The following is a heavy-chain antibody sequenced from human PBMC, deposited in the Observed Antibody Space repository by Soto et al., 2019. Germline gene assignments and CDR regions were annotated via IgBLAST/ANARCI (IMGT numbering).Heavy chain of an antibody. D-gene: IGHD1-1*01. Sequence: QVHLVQSGAEVKKPGASVKVSCKGSGYAFTTYGITWVRQAPGQGLEWMGWISAHNGNTNYAQKLQGRVTVTRETSTSTAYMELMSRRSDATAVYDWARGRYGDYWGQGALVTVSS. J-gene: IGHJ4*02. CDR3: ARGRYGDY. CDR1: GYAFTTYG. CDR2: ISAHNGNT. V-gene: IGHV1-18*01.